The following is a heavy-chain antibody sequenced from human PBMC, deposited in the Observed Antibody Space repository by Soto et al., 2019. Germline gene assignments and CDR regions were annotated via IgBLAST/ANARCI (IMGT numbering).Heavy chain of an antibody. CDR3: ARVRGYCSSTSCYKHFDY. CDR2: INPNSGGT. Sequence: QVQLVQSGAEVKKPGASVKVSCKASGYTFTGYYMHWVRQAPGQGLEWMGWINPNSGGTNYAQKFQGWVTMTRDTXIXTXFRELSRLRSDDTAVYYCARVRGYCSSTSCYKHFDYWGQGTLVTVSS. V-gene: IGHV1-2*04. D-gene: IGHD2-2*02. J-gene: IGHJ4*02. CDR1: GYTFTGYY.